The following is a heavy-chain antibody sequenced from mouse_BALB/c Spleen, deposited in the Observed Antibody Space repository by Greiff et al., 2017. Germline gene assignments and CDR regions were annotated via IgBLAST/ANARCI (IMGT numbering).Heavy chain of an antibody. CDR1: GYTFTSYY. Sequence: VQLMESGAELVKPGASVKLSCKASGYTFTSYYMYWVKQRPGQGLEWIGEINPSNGGTNFNEKFKSKATLTVDKSSSTAYMQLSSLTSEDSAVYYCTRDGNYYFDYWGQGTTLTVSS. V-gene: IGHV1S81*02. D-gene: IGHD2-1*01. CDR2: INPSNGGT. J-gene: IGHJ2*01. CDR3: TRDGNYYFDY.